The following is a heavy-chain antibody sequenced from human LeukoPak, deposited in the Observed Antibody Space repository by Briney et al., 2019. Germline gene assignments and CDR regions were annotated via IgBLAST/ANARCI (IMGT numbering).Heavy chain of an antibody. Sequence: SGTLSLTCTVSGGSISSYYWSWIRQPPGKGLEWIGYIYYSGSTNYNPSLKSRVTISVDTSKNQFSLKLSSVTAADTAVYYCASRSTYYYGSGSYGGVFQHWGQGTLVTVSS. D-gene: IGHD3-10*01. CDR2: IYYSGST. V-gene: IGHV4-59*08. CDR1: GGSISSYY. CDR3: ASRSTYYYGSGSYGGVFQH. J-gene: IGHJ1*01.